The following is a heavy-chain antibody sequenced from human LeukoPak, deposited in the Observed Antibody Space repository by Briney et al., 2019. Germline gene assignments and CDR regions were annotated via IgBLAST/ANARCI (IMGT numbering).Heavy chain of an antibody. CDR1: GFTFSTYA. J-gene: IGHJ4*02. CDR3: AKALEQETVIALDS. V-gene: IGHV3-23*01. D-gene: IGHD6-13*01. Sequence: GGSLRLSCAASGFTFSTYAMSWVRQAPGKGLERVSAISGSGGSTYYADSVKGRFTISRDNSKNTLYLQMNSLRAEDTSIYFCAKALEQETVIALDSWGQGTLVTVSS. CDR2: ISGSGGST.